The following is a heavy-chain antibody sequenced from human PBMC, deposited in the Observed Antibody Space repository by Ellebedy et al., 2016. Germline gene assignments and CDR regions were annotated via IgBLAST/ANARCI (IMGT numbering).Heavy chain of an antibody. Sequence: SETLSLTCNVSGVSISSDYWNWIRRPPGKGLEWIGYVFHTGATNYNPSLKSRVTMSVDTSKSQSFLRLASVTAADTAVYYCAKWNGDWNAYDVWGQGTMVTVSS. J-gene: IGHJ3*01. CDR2: VFHTGAT. D-gene: IGHD1-1*01. V-gene: IGHV4-59*01. CDR1: GVSISSDY. CDR3: AKWNGDWNAYDV.